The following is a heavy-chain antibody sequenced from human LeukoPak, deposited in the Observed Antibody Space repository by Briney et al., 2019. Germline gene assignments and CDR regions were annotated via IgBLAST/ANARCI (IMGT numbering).Heavy chain of an antibody. CDR1: GGSISSYY. CDR3: ARLVGRCSSASCSFDY. Sequence: SETLSLTCTVSGGSISSYYWAWIRQPPEKGLEWIGTIYHTGSTYYNPSLKSRVTISVDTSKNQFSLKLSSVTAADTAVYYCARLVGRCSSASCSFDYWGQGTLVTVSS. D-gene: IGHD2-2*01. CDR2: IYHTGST. V-gene: IGHV4-39*01. J-gene: IGHJ4*02.